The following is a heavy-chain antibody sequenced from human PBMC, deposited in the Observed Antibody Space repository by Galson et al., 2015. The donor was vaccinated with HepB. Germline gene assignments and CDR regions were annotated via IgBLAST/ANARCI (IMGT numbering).Heavy chain of an antibody. CDR1: GGSISSGSYY. J-gene: IGHJ6*03. CDR3: ARSTFRSGVLYYYYYMDV. CDR2: IYTRGST. D-gene: IGHD6-6*01. V-gene: IGHV4-61*02. Sequence: LSLTCTVSGGSISSGSYYWSWIRQPAGKGLAWIGRIYTRGSTNYNPSLKSRVTMSLDTSKNQFSLRLSSVTAADTAVYYCARSTFRSGVLYYYYYMDVWGKGTTVTVSS.